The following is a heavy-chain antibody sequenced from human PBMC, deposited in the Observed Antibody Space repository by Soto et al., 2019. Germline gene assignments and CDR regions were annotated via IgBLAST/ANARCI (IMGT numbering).Heavy chain of an antibody. V-gene: IGHV4-31*03. Sequence: NPSETLSLTCTVSGGSISSGGYYWSWIRQHPGKGLEWIGYIYYSGSTYYNPSLKSRVTISVDTSKNQFSLKLSSVTAADTAVYYCAREGVRPYYYDTSGYLGDAFDIWGQGTMVTVSS. CDR2: IYYSGST. J-gene: IGHJ3*02. CDR1: GGSISSGGYY. CDR3: AREGVRPYYYDTSGYLGDAFDI. D-gene: IGHD3-22*01.